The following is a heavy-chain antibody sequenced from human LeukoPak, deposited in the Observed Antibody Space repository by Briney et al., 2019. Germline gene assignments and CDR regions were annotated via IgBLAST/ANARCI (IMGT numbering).Heavy chain of an antibody. Sequence: PSETLSLTCTVSGGSITSSSYYWGWIRQPPGKGLGWIGSAYYSGNTYYNPSFKSRFTLSVDTSKNQFSLNLSSVTAADTAVYYCARRYDYYYMDVWGKGTTVTVSS. CDR1: GGSITSSSYY. J-gene: IGHJ6*03. D-gene: IGHD2-15*01. V-gene: IGHV4-39*01. CDR3: ARRYDYYYMDV. CDR2: AYYSGNT.